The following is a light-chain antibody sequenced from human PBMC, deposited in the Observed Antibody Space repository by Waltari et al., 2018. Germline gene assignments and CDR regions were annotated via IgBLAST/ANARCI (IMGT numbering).Light chain of an antibody. CDR3: QTGGHGTWV. CDR2: VNSDGSH. Sequence: QLVLTQSPSASASLGASVKLTCTLSRGHPSNIVAWLHQQPEKGPRYLMKVNSDGSHSKGDEIPDRFSGSSSGAERYLTISSLQSEDEADYYCQTGGHGTWVFGGGTKLTVL. J-gene: IGLJ3*02. CDR1: RGHPSNI. V-gene: IGLV4-69*01.